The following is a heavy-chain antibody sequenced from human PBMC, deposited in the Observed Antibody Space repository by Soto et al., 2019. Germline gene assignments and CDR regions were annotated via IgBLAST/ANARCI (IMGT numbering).Heavy chain of an antibody. D-gene: IGHD1-20*01. V-gene: IGHV4-38-2*02. CDR1: GYSISSGYY. J-gene: IGHJ6*01. CDR2: IYHSGST. CDR3: ARVGFITETTGPPNYHYYYCIAG. Sequence: SETLSLTCTVSGYSISSGYYWGWIRHPPGKGLEWIGSIYHSGSTYYNPSLKSRVTISGDTSKNQFSLKLSSVTAADTAVYYWARVGFITETTGPPNYHYYYCIAGWGQWTTVT.